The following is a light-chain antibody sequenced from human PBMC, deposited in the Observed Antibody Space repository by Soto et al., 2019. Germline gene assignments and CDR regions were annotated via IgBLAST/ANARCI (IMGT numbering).Light chain of an antibody. Sequence: EIVLTQSPATLSLSPGERATLSCRASQSISSHLAWYQQKPGQAPRLLMYDVSNRATDIPARFSGSGSGTDFSLTISRLEPEDFAVYYCQQRPTWPLTFGGGTKVEIK. CDR2: DVS. CDR3: QQRPTWPLT. V-gene: IGKV3-11*01. J-gene: IGKJ4*01. CDR1: QSISSH.